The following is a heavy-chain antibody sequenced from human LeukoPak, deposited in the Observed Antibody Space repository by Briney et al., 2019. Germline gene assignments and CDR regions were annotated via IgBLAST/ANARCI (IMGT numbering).Heavy chain of an antibody. CDR2: IRSKANSYAT. Sequence: PGGSLRLSCAASGFTFSTYGMHWVRQASGKGLEWVGRIRSKANSYATAYAASVKGRFTISRDDSKNTAYLQMNSLKTEDTAVYYCTRRGYSGYEDYWGQGTLVTVSS. CDR3: TRRGYSGYEDY. CDR1: GFTFSTYG. J-gene: IGHJ4*02. V-gene: IGHV3-73*01. D-gene: IGHD5-12*01.